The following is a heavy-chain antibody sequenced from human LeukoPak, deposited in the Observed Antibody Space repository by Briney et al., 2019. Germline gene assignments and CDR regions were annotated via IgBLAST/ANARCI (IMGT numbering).Heavy chain of an antibody. CDR3: ARDLSHCLDY. D-gene: IGHD3-16*01. CDR2: IKHDGSER. CDR1: GFTFSNSW. Sequence: GGSLRPSCVVSGFTFSNSWMNWARQAPGKGMEWVANIKHDGSERYYLDSVKGSFSICRDNAKKSLYLQMNSLRAEDTAVYYCARDLSHCLDYWGQGTLVAVSS. J-gene: IGHJ4*02. V-gene: IGHV3-7*01.